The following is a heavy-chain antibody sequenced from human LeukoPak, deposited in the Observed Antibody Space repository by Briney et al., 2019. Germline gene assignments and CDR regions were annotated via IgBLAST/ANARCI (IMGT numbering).Heavy chain of an antibody. D-gene: IGHD5-24*01. V-gene: IGHV2-70*12. CDR1: GFSLSTSGMC. CDR2: IDWDDDK. CDR3: AHSAGWGWLQKTFDY. Sequence: SGPALVKPTQTLTLTCTFSGFSLSTSGMCVSWIRQPPGKALEWLARIDWDDDKYYSTSLKTRLTISKDTSKNQVVLTMTNMDPVDTATYYCAHSAGWGWLQKTFDYWGQGTLVTVSS. J-gene: IGHJ4*02.